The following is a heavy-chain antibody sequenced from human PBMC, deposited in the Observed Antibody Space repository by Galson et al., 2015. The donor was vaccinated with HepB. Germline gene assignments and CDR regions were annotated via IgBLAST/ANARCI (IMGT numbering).Heavy chain of an antibody. CDR3: AISQGAAPRHIRFDP. CDR1: GYTVTDYY. V-gene: IGHV1-2*02. J-gene: IGHJ5*02. Sequence: SVKVSCKASGYTVTDYYIHWVRQAPGLGLEWMGWINPNSGATNYAQFQGRVTMTRDTSVSTAYMELSTLTSDDTAVYYCAISQGAAPRHIRFDPWGRGTLVTVSS. CDR2: INPNSGAT. D-gene: IGHD6-25*01.